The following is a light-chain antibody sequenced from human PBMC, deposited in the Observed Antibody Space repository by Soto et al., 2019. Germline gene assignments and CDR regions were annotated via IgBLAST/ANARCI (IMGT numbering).Light chain of an antibody. Sequence: EIVLTQSPGTLSLSPGERATLSCRASQSVSYSYLAWYQQKPGQAPRLLIYGASSRATGIPDRFSGSGSVTDFTLTISRLEPEDFAVYYCQQYGSSPLTFGGGTKVEIK. V-gene: IGKV3-20*01. CDR3: QQYGSSPLT. J-gene: IGKJ4*01. CDR1: QSVSYSY. CDR2: GAS.